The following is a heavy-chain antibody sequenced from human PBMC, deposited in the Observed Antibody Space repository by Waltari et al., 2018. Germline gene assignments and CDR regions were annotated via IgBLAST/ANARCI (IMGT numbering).Heavy chain of an antibody. Sequence: QVQLQESGPGLVKPSETLSLTCTVSGGSITGYYWNWIRKPPGKGLEWIGYIYHSGSTSYNPSLKSRVTISIDTSKNQFSLKLRSVTAADTAVYYCARVEVGFDPWGQGTLVTVSS. CDR2: IYHSGST. CDR3: ARVEVGFDP. CDR1: GGSITGYY. V-gene: IGHV4-59*08. D-gene: IGHD1-26*01. J-gene: IGHJ5*02.